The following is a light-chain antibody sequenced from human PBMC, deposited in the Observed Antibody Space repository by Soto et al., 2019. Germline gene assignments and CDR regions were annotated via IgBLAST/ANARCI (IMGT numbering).Light chain of an antibody. Sequence: EIVLPQSPATLSLSPGERTTLSCRASQSVSSYLAWYQQKPGQAPTLLIYDASNRATGIPARLSGSGSGTDFTLTISSLEPEDFAVDYCQQRSNCPLTFGGGTKVEIK. CDR1: QSVSSY. V-gene: IGKV3-11*01. CDR3: QQRSNCPLT. J-gene: IGKJ4*01. CDR2: DAS.